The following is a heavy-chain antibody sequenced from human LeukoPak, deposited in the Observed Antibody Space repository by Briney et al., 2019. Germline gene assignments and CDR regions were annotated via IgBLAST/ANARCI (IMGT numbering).Heavy chain of an antibody. D-gene: IGHD6-13*01. CDR3: ARGGRTAGDAFDI. Sequence: ASVKVSCKASGFTFTSSAMQWVRQARGQRLEWIGWIVVGSGNTNYAQKFQERVTITRDMSTSTAYMELSSLRSEDTAVYYCARGGRTAGDAFDIWGQGTMVTVSS. CDR1: GFTFTSSA. V-gene: IGHV1-58*02. CDR2: IVVGSGNT. J-gene: IGHJ3*02.